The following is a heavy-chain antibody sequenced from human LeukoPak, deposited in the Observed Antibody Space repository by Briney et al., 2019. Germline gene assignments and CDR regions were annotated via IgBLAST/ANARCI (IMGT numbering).Heavy chain of an antibody. Sequence: ASVKVSCKASGYTFTSYGISWVRQAPGQGLEWMGWISAYNGNTNYAQKLQGRVTMTTDTSTSTAYMELSSLRSEDTAVYYCARVVGSSSSQYYFDYWGQGTLVTVSS. V-gene: IGHV1-18*01. CDR1: GYTFTSYG. D-gene: IGHD6-6*01. CDR3: ARVVGSSSSQYYFDY. J-gene: IGHJ4*02. CDR2: ISAYNGNT.